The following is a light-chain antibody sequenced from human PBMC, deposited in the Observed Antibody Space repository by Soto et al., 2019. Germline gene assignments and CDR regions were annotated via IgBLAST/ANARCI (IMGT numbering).Light chain of an antibody. CDR1: QIVSSNY. CDR3: QQYGATPRGT. Sequence: EVVLTQSPASLSLSPGERATLSCVASQIVSSNYLAWYQQKPGLAPRILIHDATSRTTGVPDRFRGSGSGIDFTLTINRLEPEDFAVYFCQQYGATPRGTFAGGTKVEIK. CDR2: DAT. J-gene: IGKJ4*01. V-gene: IGKV3D-20*01.